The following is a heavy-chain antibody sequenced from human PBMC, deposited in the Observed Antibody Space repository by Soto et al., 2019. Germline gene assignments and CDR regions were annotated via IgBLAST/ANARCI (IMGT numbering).Heavy chain of an antibody. CDR3: ARDLEYDYVWGSYRLHY. Sequence: QVQLVQSGAEVKKPGSSVKVSCKASGGTFSSYAISWVRQAPGQGLEWMGGIIPIFGTANYAQKFQGRVTITADKSTSTAYMELSRLRSEDTAVYYCARDLEYDYVWGSYRLHYWGQGTLVTVSS. D-gene: IGHD3-16*02. CDR1: GGTFSSYA. J-gene: IGHJ4*02. CDR2: IIPIFGTA. V-gene: IGHV1-69*06.